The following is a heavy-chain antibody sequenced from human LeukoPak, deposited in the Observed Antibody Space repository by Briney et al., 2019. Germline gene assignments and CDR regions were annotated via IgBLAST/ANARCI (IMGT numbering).Heavy chain of an antibody. CDR1: GGSISSGDYY. CDR2: IYYSGST. Sequence: SETLSLTCTVSGGSISSGDYYWSWIRQPPGKGLEWIGYIYYSGSTYYNPSLKSQVTISVDTSMNQFSLKLSSVTAADTAVYYCARDHQGYFDYWGQGTLVTVSS. V-gene: IGHV4-30-4*01. J-gene: IGHJ4*02. CDR3: ARDHQGYFDY.